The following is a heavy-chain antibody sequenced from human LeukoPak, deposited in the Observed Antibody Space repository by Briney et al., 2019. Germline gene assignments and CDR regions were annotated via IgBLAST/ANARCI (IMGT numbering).Heavy chain of an antibody. CDR2: IIPIFGTA. Sequence: GASVKVSCKASGGTFNSYAISWVRQAPGQGLEWMGGIIPIFGTANYAQKFQGRVTITADESTSTAYMELSSLRSEDTAVYCCARGSVGATVNFDYWGQGTLVTVSS. CDR3: ARGSVGATVNFDY. D-gene: IGHD1-26*01. CDR1: GGTFNSYA. J-gene: IGHJ4*02. V-gene: IGHV1-69*13.